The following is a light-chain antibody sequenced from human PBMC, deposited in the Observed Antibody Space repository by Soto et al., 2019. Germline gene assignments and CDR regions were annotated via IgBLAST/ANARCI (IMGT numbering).Light chain of an antibody. CDR3: LQDYIYQYT. J-gene: IGKJ2*01. Sequence: AIQMTQSPSSLSVSVGDRITITCRASQGIRNVLGWYQQKPGKAPKLLIYGTSNLQSGVPSRFSGSGSGTDFTLTISSLQPEDFATYYCLQDYIYQYTFGQGTKLEIK. CDR1: QGIRNV. V-gene: IGKV1-6*01. CDR2: GTS.